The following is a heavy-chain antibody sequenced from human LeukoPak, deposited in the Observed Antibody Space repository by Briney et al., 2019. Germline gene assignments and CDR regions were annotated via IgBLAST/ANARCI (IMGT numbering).Heavy chain of an antibody. CDR2: IIPIFGTA. D-gene: IGHD2-2*01. CDR1: GGTSSSYA. CDR3: ARDWGDCSSTSCSPELGDP. Sequence: GSSVKVSCKASGGTSSSYAISWVRQAPGQGLEWMGGIIPIFGTANYAQKFQGRVTITADESTSTAYMELSSLRSEDTAVYYCARDWGDCSSTSCSPELGDPWGQGTLVTVSS. V-gene: IGHV1-69*01. J-gene: IGHJ5*02.